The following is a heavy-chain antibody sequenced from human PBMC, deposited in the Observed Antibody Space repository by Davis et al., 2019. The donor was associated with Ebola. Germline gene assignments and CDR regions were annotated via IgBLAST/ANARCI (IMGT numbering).Heavy chain of an antibody. CDR3: ARGYANWFDP. V-gene: IGHV4-31*03. CDR2: IHYSGRT. D-gene: IGHD2-8*01. J-gene: IGHJ5*02. Sequence: SETLSLTCTVSGGSINSGGKYWNWIRQHPGKGLEWIGYIHYSGRTYYNPSLKSRVAISVDTSKNQFSLKLTSVTAADTAVYYCARGYANWFDPWGQGTLVTVSS. CDR1: GGSINSGGKY.